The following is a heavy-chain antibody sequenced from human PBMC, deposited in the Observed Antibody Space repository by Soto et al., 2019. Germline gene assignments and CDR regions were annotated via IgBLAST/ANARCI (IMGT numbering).Heavy chain of an antibody. J-gene: IGHJ4*02. Sequence: QVQLVQSAADVKKPVASVKVSCKTAGYTFSGYFMHWLRQAPGQGLEWMGWMNPTSGGTDYAQNFQGRASMTRDTSISTAFVELSTLRSDDTAMYYCARGYYSSSWRVADYWGQGPLVTVSS. V-gene: IGHV1-2*02. CDR2: MNPTSGGT. D-gene: IGHD6-13*01. CDR1: GYTFSGYF. CDR3: ARGYYSSSWRVADY.